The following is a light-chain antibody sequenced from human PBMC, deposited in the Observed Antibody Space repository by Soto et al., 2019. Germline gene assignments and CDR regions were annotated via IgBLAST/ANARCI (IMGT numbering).Light chain of an antibody. CDR2: GAS. CDR1: QSVSSN. J-gene: IGKJ2*01. V-gene: IGKV3-15*01. CDR3: QQYNNWPHMYT. Sequence: EIVMTQSPATLSVSPGERATLSCRASQSVSSNLAWYQQKAGQAPRLLINGASTRAPGIPARFSGSGSGTEFPLTISSLQSEDFAVDYCQQYNNWPHMYTFGQGTKLEIK.